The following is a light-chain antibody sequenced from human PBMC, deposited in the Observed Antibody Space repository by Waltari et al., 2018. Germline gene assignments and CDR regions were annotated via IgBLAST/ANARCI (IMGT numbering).Light chain of an antibody. CDR3: MQTLQTPYT. V-gene: IGKV2-28*01. Sequence: DIVMTQSPLSLPVTPGEPASISCRSSESLLHSNGYTYLDWYLQKPEQSPHLLIYWASNRASGVPDRFSGSGSGTDFTLKISRVEAEDVGVYYCMQTLQTPYTFGQGTKLEIK. J-gene: IGKJ2*01. CDR1: ESLLHSNGYTY. CDR2: WAS.